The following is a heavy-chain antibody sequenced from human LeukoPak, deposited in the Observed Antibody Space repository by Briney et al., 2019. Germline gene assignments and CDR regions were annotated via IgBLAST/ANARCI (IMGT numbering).Heavy chain of an antibody. Sequence: PSQTLSLTCTVSGGSISSGDYYWSWIRQPPGKGLEWIGYIYYSGSTYYNPSLKSRVTISVDTSKNQFSLKLSSVTAADTAVYYCARLRACRAAVCPWGQGTLVTVSS. CDR2: IYYSGST. J-gene: IGHJ5*02. CDR3: ARLRACRAAVCP. CDR1: GGSISSGDYY. D-gene: IGHD6-13*01. V-gene: IGHV4-30-4*01.